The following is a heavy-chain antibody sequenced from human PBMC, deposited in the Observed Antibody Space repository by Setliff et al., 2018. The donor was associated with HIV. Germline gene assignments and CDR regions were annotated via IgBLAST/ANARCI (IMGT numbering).Heavy chain of an antibody. D-gene: IGHD2-21*02. CDR2: IYHSGSI. V-gene: IGHV4-38-2*01. Sequence: PSETLSLTCAVSAYSINSGYYWGWIRQPPGKGLEWIGSIYHSGSIYYNPSLKSRVTISVDTSKNRFSLKLSSVTAADTAVYYCARHDGTYCGGDCYLLGYFDLWGRGTLVTVTS. CDR3: ARHDGTYCGGDCYLLGYFDL. CDR1: AYSINSGYY. J-gene: IGHJ2*01.